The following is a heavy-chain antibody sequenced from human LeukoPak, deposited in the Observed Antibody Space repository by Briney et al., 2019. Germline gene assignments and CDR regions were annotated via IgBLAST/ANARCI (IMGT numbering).Heavy chain of an antibody. CDR2: IRSDGYNK. CDR1: GFTFSGSG. D-gene: IGHD1-14*01. J-gene: IGHJ4*02. CDR3: AKDSRNLPFDY. V-gene: IGHV3-30*02. Sequence: GGSLRLSCAASGFTFSGSGMHWVRQAAGKGLEWVAFIRSDGYNKYYADSVKGRFTTSRDNSKNTLYLQMNSLRAEDTAVYYCAKDSRNLPFDYWGQGTLVTVSS.